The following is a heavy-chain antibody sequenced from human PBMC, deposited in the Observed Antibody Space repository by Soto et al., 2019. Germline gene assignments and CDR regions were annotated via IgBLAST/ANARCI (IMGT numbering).Heavy chain of an antibody. D-gene: IGHD3-9*01. Sequence: SGGSLRLSCAASGFTVSSNYMSWVRQAPGKGLEWVSVIYSGGSTYYADSVKGRFTISRDNSKNTLYLQMNSLRAEDTAVYYCARARYDILTGFYFDYWGQGTLVTVSS. CDR2: IYSGGST. CDR3: ARARYDILTGFYFDY. CDR1: GFTVSSNY. V-gene: IGHV3-66*01. J-gene: IGHJ4*02.